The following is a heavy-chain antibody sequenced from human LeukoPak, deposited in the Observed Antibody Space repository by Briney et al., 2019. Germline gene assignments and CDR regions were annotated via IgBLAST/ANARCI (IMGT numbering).Heavy chain of an antibody. CDR2: INPNNGGT. V-gene: IGHV1-2*02. D-gene: IGHD4-17*01. J-gene: IGHJ4*02. CDR3: AREMSATVTPFDY. CDR1: GYTFNAYH. Sequence: ASVKVSCKASGYTFNAYHLHWVRQAPGQGLEWMAWINPNNGGTNYAQKFQGRVTMTRDTSISTAYMEPNRLRSDDTAVYYCAREMSATVTPFDYWGQGTLVTVSS.